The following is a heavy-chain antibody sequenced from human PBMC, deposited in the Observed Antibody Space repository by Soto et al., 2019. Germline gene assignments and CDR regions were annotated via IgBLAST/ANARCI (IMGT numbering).Heavy chain of an antibody. D-gene: IGHD2-15*01. V-gene: IGHV4-39*01. CDR2: IYYSGST. Sequence: SETLSLTCTVSGGSISSSGSFWGWIRQPPGKGLEWIGNIYYSGSTYYNPSLKSRVSISVDTSKTQFSLRLSSVTAADTAVYYCARALVDCSGGSCYSFHAFDMWGQGAMVTVSS. J-gene: IGHJ3*02. CDR1: GGSISSSGSF. CDR3: ARALVDCSGGSCYSFHAFDM.